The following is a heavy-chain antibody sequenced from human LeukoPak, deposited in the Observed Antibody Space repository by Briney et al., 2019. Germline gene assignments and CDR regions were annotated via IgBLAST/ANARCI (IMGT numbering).Heavy chain of an antibody. CDR3: AAGYSSSWPHFDY. J-gene: IGHJ4*02. V-gene: IGHV1-8*03. D-gene: IGHD6-13*01. Sequence: GASVKVSRKASGYTFTSYDINWVRQATGQGLEWMGWMNPNSGNTGYAQKFQGRVTITRNTSISTVYMELSSLRSEDTAVYYCAAGYSSSWPHFDYWGQGTLVTVSS. CDR2: MNPNSGNT. CDR1: GYTFTSYD.